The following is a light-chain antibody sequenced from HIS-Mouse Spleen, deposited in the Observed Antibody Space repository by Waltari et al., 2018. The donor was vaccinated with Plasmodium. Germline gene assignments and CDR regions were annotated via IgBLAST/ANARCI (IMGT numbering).Light chain of an antibody. CDR1: SPNLGSNY. Sequence: QSVLTQPPSASGTPGQRVTISCSGSSPNLGSNYVYWYQQLPGPAPKLLIYRNNQRPSGVPDRFSGSKSGTSASLAISGLRSEDEADYYCAAWDDSLSGRVFGGGTKLTVL. J-gene: IGLJ3*02. CDR2: RNN. V-gene: IGLV1-47*01. CDR3: AAWDDSLSGRV.